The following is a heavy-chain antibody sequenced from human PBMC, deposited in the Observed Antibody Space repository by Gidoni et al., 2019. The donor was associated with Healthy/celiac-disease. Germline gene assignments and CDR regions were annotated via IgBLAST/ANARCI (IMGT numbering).Heavy chain of an antibody. CDR3: ANIELLGYCSSTSCQVDY. CDR2: IRYDGSNK. J-gene: IGHJ4*02. D-gene: IGHD2-2*01. V-gene: IGHV3-30*02. CDR1: GFTFSSYG. Sequence: QVQLVESGGGVVQPGGSLRLSCAASGFTFSSYGMHWVRQAPGKGLEWVAFIRYDGSNKYYADSVKGRFTISRDNSKNTLYLQMNSLRAEDTAEYYCANIELLGYCSSTSCQVDYWGQGTLVTVSS.